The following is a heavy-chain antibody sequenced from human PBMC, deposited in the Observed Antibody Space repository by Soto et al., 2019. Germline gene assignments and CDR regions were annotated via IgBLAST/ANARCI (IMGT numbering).Heavy chain of an antibody. Sequence: QVQLVECGGGVVQPGRSLRLSCAASGFTFSSYGMHWVRQAPGKGLEWVAVISYDGSNKYYADSVKGRFTISRDTSKNTLYLQMNSLRAEDTAMYYCAKDYGSGCDWLRVGDASDIWGQGTMVTVSS. J-gene: IGHJ3*02. CDR1: GFTFSSYG. D-gene: IGHD6-19*01. CDR3: AKDYGSGCDWLRVGDASDI. V-gene: IGHV3-30*18. CDR2: ISYDGSNK.